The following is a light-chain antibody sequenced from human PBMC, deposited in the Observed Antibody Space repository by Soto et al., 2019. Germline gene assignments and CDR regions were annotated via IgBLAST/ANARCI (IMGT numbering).Light chain of an antibody. CDR3: QKYNYVPYP. J-gene: IGKJ2*01. CDR2: AAS. V-gene: IGKV1-27*01. CDR1: QAINNY. Sequence: DIQMTQSPSSLSASVGDRVTITCRASQAINNYLVWYQQKPGKVPKVLIYAASTLQSGVPSRFSGSGSGTDFTLSINNLQPEDAATYYCQKYNYVPYPFGQGTQLEIK.